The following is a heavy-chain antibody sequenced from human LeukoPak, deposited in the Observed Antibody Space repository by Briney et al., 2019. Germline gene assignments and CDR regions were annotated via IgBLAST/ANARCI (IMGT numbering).Heavy chain of an antibody. CDR2: INPSGGST. J-gene: IGHJ4*02. D-gene: IGHD3-10*01. V-gene: IGHV1-46*01. CDR1: GYTFTSYY. Sequence: GAVGKVSCKASGYTFTSYYMQWGGQAPGQGLEWGGIINPSGGSTSYAQKFQGRVTMTRDTSTSTVYMELSSLRSEDTAVYYCAREGKQVRGGSFDYWGQGTLVTVSS. CDR3: AREGKQVRGGSFDY.